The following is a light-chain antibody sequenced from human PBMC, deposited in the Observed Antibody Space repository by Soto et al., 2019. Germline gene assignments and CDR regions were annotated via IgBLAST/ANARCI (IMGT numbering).Light chain of an antibody. CDR2: EVS. CDR3: SSYTRSSTLV. V-gene: IGLV2-14*01. Sequence: QSVLTQPASVSGSPGQSITISCTGTSSDVGGYNYVSWYQQHPGKAPKLMIYEVSNRPSGVSNRFSGSKSGNTASLTISGLQAEDEADYYCSSYTRSSTLVFGIGTKVTV. J-gene: IGLJ1*01. CDR1: SSDVGGYNY.